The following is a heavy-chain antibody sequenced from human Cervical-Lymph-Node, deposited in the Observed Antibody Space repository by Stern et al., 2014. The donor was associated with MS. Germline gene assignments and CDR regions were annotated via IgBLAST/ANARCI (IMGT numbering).Heavy chain of an antibody. CDR3: ARGELKEGLVRGMDV. CDR2: IIPLFGTA. Sequence: VQLVESGAELKKPVPSVKVSCKASGGTFRSYAISWVRQSPGQGLASMRGIIPLFGTANYAQKFQGRGTITADESTSTAYMELSSLRSEDTAVYYCARGELKEGLVRGMDVWGQGTTVTVSS. J-gene: IGHJ6*02. D-gene: IGHD1-26*01. V-gene: IGHV1-69*01. CDR1: GGTFRSYA.